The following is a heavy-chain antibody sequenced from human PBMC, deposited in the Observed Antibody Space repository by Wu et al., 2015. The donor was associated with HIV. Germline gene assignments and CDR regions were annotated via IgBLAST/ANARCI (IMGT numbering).Heavy chain of an antibody. Sequence: QAHLVQSGAEVKKPGDSVKVSCKAIGYSFTNYFIHWVRQAPGQGLEWMGMIKPSETEYAQKFQGRVTMTRDTATSTVYMEVRRLKSEDTAVYYCARNLATTTYYSYSMDVWGQGTTVTVSS. CDR1: GYSFTNYF. J-gene: IGHJ6*02. CDR2: IKPSET. CDR3: ARNLATTTYYSYSMDV. V-gene: IGHV1-46*01. D-gene: IGHD2/OR15-2a*01.